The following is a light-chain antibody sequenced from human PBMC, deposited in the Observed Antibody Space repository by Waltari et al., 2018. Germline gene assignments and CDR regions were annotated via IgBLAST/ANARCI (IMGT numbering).Light chain of an antibody. CDR2: EVS. J-gene: IGLJ1*01. V-gene: IGLV2-23*02. Sequence: QSALTQPASVSGAPGQPTTVPCTGNSSDLGSSNLVSWYQHHPPKAPKLMIYEVSKRPSGVSNRFSGSKSGNTASLTISGLQPEDEADYYCCSYAGANTYVFGSGTKVTVL. CDR1: SSDLGSSNL. CDR3: CSYAGANTYV.